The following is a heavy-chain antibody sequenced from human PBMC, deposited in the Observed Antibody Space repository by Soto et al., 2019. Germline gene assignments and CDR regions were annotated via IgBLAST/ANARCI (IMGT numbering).Heavy chain of an antibody. CDR2: FDPEDGET. CDR1: GYTLTELS. D-gene: IGHD6-13*01. V-gene: IGHV1-24*01. Sequence: ASVKVSCKVSGYTLTELSMHWVRQAPGKGLEWMGGFDPEDGETIYAQKFQGRVTMTEDTSTDTAYMELSSLRSEDTAVYYCATVTSRAAGWRDYYGMDVWGQGTTVNVSS. CDR3: ATVTSRAAGWRDYYGMDV. J-gene: IGHJ6*02.